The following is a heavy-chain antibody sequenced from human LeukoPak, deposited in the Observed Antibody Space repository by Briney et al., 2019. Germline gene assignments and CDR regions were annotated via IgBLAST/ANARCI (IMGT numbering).Heavy chain of an antibody. CDR2: IYTSGST. D-gene: IGHD2-2*02. CDR3: ARSKYCSSTSCYTSYFDY. CDR1: GGSISSGSYY. Sequence: SETLSLTCTVSGGSISSGSYYWSWIRQPAGKGLEWIGRIYTSGSTNYNPSLKSRVTISVDTSKNQFSLKLSSVTAADTAVYYCARSKYCSSTSCYTSYFDYWGQGTLVTVSS. V-gene: IGHV4-61*02. J-gene: IGHJ4*02.